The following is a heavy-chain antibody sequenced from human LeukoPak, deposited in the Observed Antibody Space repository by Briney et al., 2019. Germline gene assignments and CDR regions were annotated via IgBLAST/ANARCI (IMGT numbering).Heavy chain of an antibody. J-gene: IGHJ3*02. CDR1: GFTVSSNY. D-gene: IGHD6-19*01. V-gene: IGHV3-53*01. Sequence: GGSLRLSCAASGFTVSSNYMTWVRQAPGKGLQWVSVIYAGGNAYYADSVEGRFTISRDNSKNTVYLQMNSLRVEDTAIYYCARALGSGITKSGHDAFDMWGQGTMVTVSS. CDR2: IYAGGNA. CDR3: ARALGSGITKSGHDAFDM.